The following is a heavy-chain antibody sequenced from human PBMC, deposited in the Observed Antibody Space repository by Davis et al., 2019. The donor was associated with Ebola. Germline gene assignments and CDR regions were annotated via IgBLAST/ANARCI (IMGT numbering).Heavy chain of an antibody. Sequence: GESLKISCAASGFTFSSYAMNWVRQAPGKGLDWVSFVSGGGGSTYYADSVKGRFTISRDNSKNTLYLQMNSLTAEDTAVYYCAKEGRQDYGDYNFDYWGQGTLVTVSS. D-gene: IGHD4-17*01. CDR3: AKEGRQDYGDYNFDY. J-gene: IGHJ4*02. CDR2: VSGGGGST. V-gene: IGHV3-23*01. CDR1: GFTFSSYA.